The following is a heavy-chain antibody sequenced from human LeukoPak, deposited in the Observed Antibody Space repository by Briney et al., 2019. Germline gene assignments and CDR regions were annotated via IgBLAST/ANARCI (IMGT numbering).Heavy chain of an antibody. CDR2: FDPEDGET. CDR1: GYTLTELS. J-gene: IGHJ5*02. CDR3: ARDFSGEWEQVTGWWLDP. Sequence: ASVKVSCKVSGYTLTELSMHWVRQAPGKGLEWMGGFDPEDGETIYAQKFQGRVTMTEDTSTDTAYMELSSLRSEDTAVYYCARDFSGEWEQVTGWWLDPWGQGTLVIVSS. D-gene: IGHD3-16*01. V-gene: IGHV1-24*01.